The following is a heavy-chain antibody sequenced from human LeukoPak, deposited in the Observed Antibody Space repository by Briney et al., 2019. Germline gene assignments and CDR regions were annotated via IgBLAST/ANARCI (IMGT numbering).Heavy chain of an antibody. CDR1: GGTFSSYA. J-gene: IGHJ4*02. V-gene: IGHV1-69*13. D-gene: IGHD1-26*01. CDR3: ARVSLPVGSWAVGATAYYFDY. CDR2: IIPIFGTA. Sequence: SVKVSCKASGGTFSSYAISWVRQAPGQGLEWMGGIIPIFGTANYAQKFQGRVTITADESTSTAYMELSSLRSEDTAVYYCARVSLPVGSWAVGATAYYFDYWGQGTLVTVSS.